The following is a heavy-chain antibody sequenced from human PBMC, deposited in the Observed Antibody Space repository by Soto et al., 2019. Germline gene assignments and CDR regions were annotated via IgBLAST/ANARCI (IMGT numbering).Heavy chain of an antibody. V-gene: IGHV3-30*18. CDR2: ISYDGSNK. J-gene: IGHJ4*02. CDR3: AKDKEGRSLIDY. CDR1: GFTFSSYG. Sequence: QVQLVESGGGVVQPGRSLRLSCAASGFTFSSYGMHWVRQAPGKGLEWVAVISYDGSNKYYADSVKGRFTISRDNSKNTLYLQMNSLRAEDTAVYYCAKDKEGRSLIDYWGQGTLVTVSS. D-gene: IGHD3-9*01.